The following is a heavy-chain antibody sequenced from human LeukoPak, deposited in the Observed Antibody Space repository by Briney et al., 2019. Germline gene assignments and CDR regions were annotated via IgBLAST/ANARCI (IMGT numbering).Heavy chain of an antibody. D-gene: IGHD1-26*01. CDR3: ARVGAWQLLGSIDY. CDR1: GYTFTGYY. J-gene: IGHJ4*02. Sequence: ASVKVSCKAAGYTFTGYYMHWVRQAPGQGLEWVGRINPNSGGTNYAKKFQGRVTMTRDTSISTAYMELSRLRSDDTAVYCCARVGAWQLLGSIDYWGQGTLVTVSS. V-gene: IGHV1-2*02. CDR2: INPNSGGT.